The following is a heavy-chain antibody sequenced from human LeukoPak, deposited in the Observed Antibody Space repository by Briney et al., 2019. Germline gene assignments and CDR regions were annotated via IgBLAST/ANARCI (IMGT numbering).Heavy chain of an antibody. CDR3: ARQNDYGDYGSVGGFDY. J-gene: IGHJ4*02. D-gene: IGHD4-17*01. CDR1: GYTFTSYG. V-gene: IGHV1-18*01. CDR2: ISAYNGNT. Sequence: ASVKVSCKASGYTFTSYGISWVRQAPGQGLEWMGWISAYNGNTNYAQKLQGRVTMTTDTSTSTAYMELRSLRSDDTAVYYCARQNDYGDYGSVGGFDYWGQGTLVTVSS.